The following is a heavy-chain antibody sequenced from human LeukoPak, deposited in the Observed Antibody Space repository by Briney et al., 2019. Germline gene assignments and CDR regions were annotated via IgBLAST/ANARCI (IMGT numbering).Heavy chain of an antibody. CDR3: ARDGARSYDFWSGHSYSSSWYYFDY. D-gene: IGHD3-3*01. CDR2: ISSSSSYI. CDR1: GFTFSSYS. V-gene: IGHV3-21*01. Sequence: GGSLRLSCAASGFTFSSYSMNWVRQAPGKGLEWVSSISSSSSYIYYADSVKGRFTISRDNAKNSLYLQMNSLRAEDTAVYYCARDGARSYDFWSGHSYSSSWYYFDYWGQGTLVTVSS. J-gene: IGHJ4*02.